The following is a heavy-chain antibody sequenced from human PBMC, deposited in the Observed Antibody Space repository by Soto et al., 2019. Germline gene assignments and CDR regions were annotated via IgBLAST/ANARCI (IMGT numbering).Heavy chain of an antibody. J-gene: IGHJ5*02. D-gene: IGHD3-10*01. V-gene: IGHV3-30*09. CDR3: ARATQRELYYYGSGRPDWFDP. CDR1: GFSLTDRV. CDR2: ISHDEGNK. Sequence: PGGSLRLSCAASGFSLTDRVMHWVRQAPGKGLDWVALISHDEGNKVYTDSVKGRFAISRDNAKNSLYLQMNSLGAEDTAVYYCARATQRELYYYGSGRPDWFDPWGQGTLVTVSS.